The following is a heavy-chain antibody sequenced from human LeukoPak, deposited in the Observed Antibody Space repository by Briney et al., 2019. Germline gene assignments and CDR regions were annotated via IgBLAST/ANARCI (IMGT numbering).Heavy chain of an antibody. J-gene: IGHJ4*02. CDR2: IRYDGSNK. CDR1: GFAFSSYG. Sequence: PGGSLRLSCAASGFAFSSYGMHWVRQAPGKGLEWVPFIRYDGSNKYYADSVKGRFTVSRDNSKNTLYLQMNSLRAEDTAVYYCAKDLGVVVVVPGEIDYWGQGTLVTVSS. CDR3: AKDLGVVVVVPGEIDY. D-gene: IGHD2-2*01. V-gene: IGHV3-30*02.